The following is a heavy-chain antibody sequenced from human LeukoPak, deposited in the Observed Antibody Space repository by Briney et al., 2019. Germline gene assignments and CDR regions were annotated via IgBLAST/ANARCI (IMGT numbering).Heavy chain of an antibody. CDR2: ISSSGSTI. CDR3: TANWNHFPFDY. CDR1: GFTFSSYE. D-gene: IGHD1-14*01. Sequence: GGSLRLSCAASGFTFSSYEMNWVRQAPGKGLEWVSYISSSGSTIYYADSVKGRFTISKDDSKSTLYLQMDSLRAEDTAIYYCTANWNHFPFDYWGQGTLVTVSS. J-gene: IGHJ4*02. V-gene: IGHV3-48*03.